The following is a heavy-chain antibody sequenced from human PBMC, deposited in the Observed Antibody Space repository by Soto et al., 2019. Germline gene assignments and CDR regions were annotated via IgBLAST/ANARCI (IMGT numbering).Heavy chain of an antibody. CDR3: ATGSYNWNDGGFDP. CDR1: GYTFTSYD. D-gene: IGHD1-1*01. Sequence: ASVKVSCKASGYTFTSYDINWVRQATGQGLEWMGWMNPNSGNTGYAQKFQGRVTMTEDTSTNTAYMELSSLRSEDTAVYYCATGSYNWNDGGFDPWGQGTLVTVSS. J-gene: IGHJ5*02. CDR2: MNPNSGNT. V-gene: IGHV1-8*01.